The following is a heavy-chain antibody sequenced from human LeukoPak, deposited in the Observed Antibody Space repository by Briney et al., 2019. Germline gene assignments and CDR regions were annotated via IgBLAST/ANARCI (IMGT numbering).Heavy chain of an antibody. D-gene: IGHD6-19*01. CDR1: GYTFTIYY. Sequence: ASVTVSFTSSGYTFTIYYMHWVRQAPGQGLGWMGIINPSGGSTSYAQKFQGRVTMTRDTSTSTVYMELSSLRSEDTAVYYCARDAPDSSGWYGYWGQGTLVTVSS. CDR3: ARDAPDSSGWYGY. J-gene: IGHJ4*02. V-gene: IGHV1-46*01. CDR2: INPSGGST.